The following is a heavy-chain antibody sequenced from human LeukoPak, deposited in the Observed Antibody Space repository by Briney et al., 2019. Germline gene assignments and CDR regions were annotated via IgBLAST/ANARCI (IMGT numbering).Heavy chain of an antibody. D-gene: IGHD3-22*01. J-gene: IGHJ6*02. Sequence: GGSLRLSCAASGFTFSSYWMHWVRQAPGKGLVWVSRINSDGSSTNYADSVKGRLTISRDNAKNTLYLQMNSLRAEDTAVYYCAREMKNYYDSSAPYGMDVWGQGTTVTVSS. CDR1: GFTFSSYW. CDR3: AREMKNYYDSSAPYGMDV. V-gene: IGHV3-74*01. CDR2: INSDGSST.